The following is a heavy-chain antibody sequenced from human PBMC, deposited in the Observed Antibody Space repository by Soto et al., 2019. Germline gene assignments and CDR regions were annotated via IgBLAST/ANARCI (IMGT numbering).Heavy chain of an antibody. V-gene: IGHV3-23*01. CDR2: INYIGRTT. CDR3: IKRRGSSKTYYYNMDV. J-gene: IGHJ6*02. CDR1: GFTFSSYA. Sequence: EVQLLESGGGLVQPGGSLRLSCETSGFTFSSYAMTWVRQAPGMGLEWVAVINYIGRTTFHAQSVKGRFTISRVNSMNTVFLQMDSLRAEETAVYYFIKRRGSSKTYYYNMDVWGLGTTVIVSS. D-gene: IGHD3-10*01.